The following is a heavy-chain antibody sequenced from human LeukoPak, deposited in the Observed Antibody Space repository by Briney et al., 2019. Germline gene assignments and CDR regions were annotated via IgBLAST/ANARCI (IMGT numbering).Heavy chain of an antibody. V-gene: IGHV3-48*01. CDR3: ARVPLDYYDSSGYYSPH. CDR1: GFSFSSYS. Sequence: QPGGSLILSCAASGFSFSSYSMHWVRPAPGKGLEWVSYISSSSSTIYYADSVKGRFTISRDNAKNSLYLQMNSLRAEDTAVYYCARVPLDYYDSSGYYSPHWGQGTLVTVSS. J-gene: IGHJ1*01. D-gene: IGHD3-22*01. CDR2: ISSSSSTI.